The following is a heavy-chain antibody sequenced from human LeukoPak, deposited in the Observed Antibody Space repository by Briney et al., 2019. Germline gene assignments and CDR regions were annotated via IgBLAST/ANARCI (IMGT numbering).Heavy chain of an antibody. CDR1: GFTFSSYA. J-gene: IGHJ4*02. CDR2: ISGPAGSW. V-gene: IGHV3-23*01. Sequence: GGSLRLSCAASGFTFSSYAMSWVRQAPGKGLEWVSAISGPAGSWDYADSVKGRFTISRDNSKNTLFLQMNSLRAEDTAIYYCAKKVGLVSAPLYYFDVWGQGTLVTVSS. D-gene: IGHD5/OR15-5a*01. CDR3: AKKVGLVSAPLYYFDV.